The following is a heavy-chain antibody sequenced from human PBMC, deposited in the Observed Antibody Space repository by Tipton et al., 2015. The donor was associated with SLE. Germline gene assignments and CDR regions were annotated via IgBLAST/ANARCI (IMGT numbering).Heavy chain of an antibody. V-gene: IGHV4-61*01. CDR3: ARAQGGWYDY. Sequence: TLSLTCTVSGGSISSGSYYWSWIRQPPGKGLEWIGYIYYSGSTNYNPSLKSRVTISVDTSKNQFSLKLSSVTAADTAVYYCARAQGGWYDYWGQGTLVTVSS. CDR1: GGSISSGSYY. D-gene: IGHD6-19*01. CDR2: IYYSGST. J-gene: IGHJ4*02.